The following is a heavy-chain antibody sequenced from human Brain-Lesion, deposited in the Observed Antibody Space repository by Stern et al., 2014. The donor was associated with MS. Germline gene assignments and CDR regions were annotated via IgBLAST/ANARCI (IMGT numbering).Heavy chain of an antibody. CDR1: GYLFDDYW. Sequence: EVQLVESGAEVKKPGESLKISCEASGYLFDDYWIGWVRQMSGRGLELVAIIFPRDSNTRYSPSVPGPVTISADKSIRTASFQWSSLKASAPAMFSCARSPATPSGYDRFDYWGQGALVTVSS. CDR2: IFPRDSNT. D-gene: IGHD5-12*01. V-gene: IGHV5-51*03. CDR3: ARSPATPSGYDRFDY. J-gene: IGHJ4*02.